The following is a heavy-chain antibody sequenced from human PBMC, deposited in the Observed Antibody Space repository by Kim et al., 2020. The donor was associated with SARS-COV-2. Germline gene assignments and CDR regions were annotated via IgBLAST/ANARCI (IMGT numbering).Heavy chain of an antibody. CDR3: ASWGRTYYDILTGYHENAFDI. J-gene: IGHJ3*02. D-gene: IGHD3-9*01. CDR2: IIPIFGTA. Sequence: SVKVSCKASGGTFSSYAISWVRQAPGQGLEWMGGIIPIFGTANYAQKFQGRVTITADESTSTAYMELSSLRSEDTAVYYCASWGRTYYDILTGYHENAFDIWGQGTMVTVSS. V-gene: IGHV1-69*13. CDR1: GGTFSSYA.